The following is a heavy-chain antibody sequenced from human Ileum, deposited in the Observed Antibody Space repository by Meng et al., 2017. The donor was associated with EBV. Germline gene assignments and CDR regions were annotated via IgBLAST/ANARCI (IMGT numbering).Heavy chain of an antibody. CDR3: AKVATGGYYFDS. Sequence: GQPVESGGGVVQTGRSLRLSCAASGFTFSGYGMHWVRQAPGKGLEWVAIVSYDGSRQDYTDSVKGRFTISRDNSKNTLYLQMNSLRADDTAIYYCAKVATGGYYFDSWGQGTLVTVSS. D-gene: IGHD4-17*01. V-gene: IGHV3-30*18. CDR2: VSYDGSRQ. CDR1: GFTFSGYG. J-gene: IGHJ4*02.